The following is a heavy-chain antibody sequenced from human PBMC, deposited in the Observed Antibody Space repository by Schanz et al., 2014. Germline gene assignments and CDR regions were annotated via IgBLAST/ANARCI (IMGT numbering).Heavy chain of an antibody. D-gene: IGHD2-2*02. CDR3: AGADCSSTSCYTGYYYMDV. Sequence: QVQLVQSGAEVKKPGASVKVSCKASGYTFTSYSIHWVRQAPGQGLEWMGWINVGNGNMKYSQKFQGRVTITRDTSASTASMEMSSLRSEDSAVYYCAGADCSSTSCYTGYYYMDVWGKGTTVTVSS. CDR2: INVGNGNM. J-gene: IGHJ6*03. CDR1: GYTFTSYS. V-gene: IGHV1-3*01.